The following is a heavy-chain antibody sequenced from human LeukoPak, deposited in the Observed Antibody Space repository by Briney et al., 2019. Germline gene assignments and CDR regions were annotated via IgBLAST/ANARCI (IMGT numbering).Heavy chain of an antibody. V-gene: IGHV4-34*01. D-gene: IGHD2-15*01. Sequence: NPSETLSLTCAVYGGSFSGYYWSWIRQPPGKGLEWIGEINHSGSTNYNPSLKSRVTISVDTSKNQFSLKLSSVTAADTAVYYCARGYCSGGSCLRSGGSYNLFDPWGQGTTVTVSS. CDR3: ARGYCSGGSCLRSGGSYNLFDP. CDR1: GGSFSGYY. J-gene: IGHJ5*01. CDR2: INHSGST.